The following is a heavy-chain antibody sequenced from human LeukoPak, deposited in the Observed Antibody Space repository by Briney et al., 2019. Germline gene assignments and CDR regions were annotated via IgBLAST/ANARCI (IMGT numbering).Heavy chain of an antibody. CDR1: GGSISSSNW. CDR2: INHSGST. D-gene: IGHD3-16*02. J-gene: IGHJ4*02. CDR3: ARRYLGDYVWGSYRS. Sequence: SETLSLTCAVSGGSISSSNWWSWVRQPPGKGLEWIGEINHSGSTNYNPSLKSRVTISVDTSKNQFSLKLSSVTAADTAVYYCARRYLGDYVWGSYRSWGQGTLVTVSS. V-gene: IGHV4-4*02.